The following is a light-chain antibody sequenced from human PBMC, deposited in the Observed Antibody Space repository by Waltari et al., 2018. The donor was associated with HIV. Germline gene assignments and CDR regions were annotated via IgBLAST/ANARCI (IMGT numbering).Light chain of an antibody. CDR1: NVGTKD. V-gene: IGLV3-9*01. Sequence: SYELTQPLSVSVALGQTARITCGGNNVGTKDVHWYQQKSGQAPLLVIYNDVNRPSGIPERFSASKSRNTATLTISGAQAGDEADCYCQVWHYSVFFGGGTKLTVL. CDR2: NDV. CDR3: QVWHYSVF. J-gene: IGLJ2*01.